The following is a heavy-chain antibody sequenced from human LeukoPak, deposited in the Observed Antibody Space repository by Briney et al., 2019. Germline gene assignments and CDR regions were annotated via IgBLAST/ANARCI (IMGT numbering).Heavy chain of an antibody. CDR3: ARAPRFGELCFDY. D-gene: IGHD3-10*01. J-gene: IGHJ4*02. V-gene: IGHV4-31*03. CDR2: IYYSGSP. CDR1: GGSISSGVYY. Sequence: PSQTLSLTCTVSGGSISSGVYYWSWTRQHPGKGLEWFGYIYYSGSPYYNQSLKSRVTISVDTSKNQFSLKLSPVTAADTAVYYCARAPRFGELCFDYWGQGTLVTVSS.